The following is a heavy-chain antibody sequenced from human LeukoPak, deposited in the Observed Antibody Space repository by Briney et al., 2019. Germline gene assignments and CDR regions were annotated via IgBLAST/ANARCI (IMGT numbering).Heavy chain of an antibody. D-gene: IGHD3-3*01. CDR2: IYYAGRT. V-gene: IGHV4-59*08. Sequence: SETLSLTCSVSGGPISTYYWSWIRQPPGKGLEWIGYIYYAGRTTYNPSLKSRVTISVDTSKNQFSLKLTSLTAADTAVYYCARQGRFSYFGMDVWGQGTTVTVSS. CDR3: ARQGRFSYFGMDV. CDR1: GGPISTYY. J-gene: IGHJ6*02.